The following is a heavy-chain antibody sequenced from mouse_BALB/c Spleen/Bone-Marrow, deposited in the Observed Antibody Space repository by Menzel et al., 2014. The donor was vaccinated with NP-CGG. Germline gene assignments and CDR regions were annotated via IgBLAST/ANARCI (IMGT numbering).Heavy chain of an antibody. Sequence: QVQLKQSGAELVRPGASVKLSCKASGYTFTSYWINWMKQRPGQGLEWIGNIYPSDSYTNYNQKFKDRATLTVGKSSSTAYMQLGSPTSEDSAVYYCTRSYGSSYEYYFDYWGQGTTLTVSS. D-gene: IGHD1-1*01. CDR3: TRSYGSSYEYYFDY. CDR2: IYPSDSYT. V-gene: IGHV1-69*02. CDR1: GYTFTSYW. J-gene: IGHJ2*01.